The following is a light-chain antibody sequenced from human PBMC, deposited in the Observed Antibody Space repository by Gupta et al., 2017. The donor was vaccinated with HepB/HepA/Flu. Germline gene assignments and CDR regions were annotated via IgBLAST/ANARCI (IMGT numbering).Light chain of an antibody. V-gene: IGLV1-44*01. Sequence: QSVLTQPPSASGTPGQWVTISCSGSFSNIGGNTVNWYRQLPGTAPKLLIYTNSQRPSGVPDRFSGSKSGTSASLAISGLQSEDEADYYCAAWDDSLSGPVFGGGTKLTVL. CDR3: AAWDDSLSGPV. CDR1: FSNIGGNT. CDR2: TNS. J-gene: IGLJ3*02.